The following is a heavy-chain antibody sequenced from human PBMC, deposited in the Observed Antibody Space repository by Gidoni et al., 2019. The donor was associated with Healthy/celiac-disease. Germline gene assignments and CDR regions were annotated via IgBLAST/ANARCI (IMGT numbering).Heavy chain of an antibody. J-gene: IGHJ4*02. V-gene: IGHV4-38-2*02. CDR1: GYSISSGYY. D-gene: IGHD3-22*01. CDR3: ARDRRYDSSGYSDFDY. CDR2: IYHSGST. Sequence: QVQLQESGPGLVKPSETLSLTCTVSGYSISSGYYWGWIRQPPGKGLEWIGSIYHSGSTYYNPSLKSRVTISVDTSKNQFSLKLSSVTAADTAVYYCARDRRYDSSGYSDFDYWGQGTLVTVSS.